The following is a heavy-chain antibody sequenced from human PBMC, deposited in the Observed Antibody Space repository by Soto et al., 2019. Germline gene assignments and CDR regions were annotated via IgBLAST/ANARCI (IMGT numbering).Heavy chain of an antibody. J-gene: IGHJ4*02. CDR1: GDTFTFYS. V-gene: IGHV1-69*02. Sequence: GASVKVSCKASGDTFTFYSINWVRQAPGLGLEWMGRINPILSMSNYAQRFQGRVTMTADKSTSTAYMELSSLRSEDTAMYYCARHREGSTSPFDYWGQGTLVTVSS. D-gene: IGHD2-15*01. CDR2: INPILSMS. CDR3: ARHREGSTSPFDY.